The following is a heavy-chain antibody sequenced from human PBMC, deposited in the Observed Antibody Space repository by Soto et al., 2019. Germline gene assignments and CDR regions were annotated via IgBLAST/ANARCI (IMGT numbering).Heavy chain of an antibody. CDR3: ARDPPSIQYCSSTSCPTLPPDY. J-gene: IGHJ4*02. V-gene: IGHV3-21*01. CDR2: ISSSSSYI. CDR1: GFTFSSYS. Sequence: GWSLRLSCAASGFTFSSYSMNWVRQAPEKGLEWVSSISSSSSYIYYADSVKGRFTISRDNAKNSLYLQMNSLRAEDTAVYYCARDPPSIQYCSSTSCPTLPPDYWGQGTLVTVSS. D-gene: IGHD2-2*01.